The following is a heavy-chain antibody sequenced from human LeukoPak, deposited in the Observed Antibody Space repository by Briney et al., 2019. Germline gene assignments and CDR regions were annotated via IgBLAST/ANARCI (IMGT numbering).Heavy chain of an antibody. J-gene: IGHJ3*02. D-gene: IGHD2-2*01. Sequence: GGSLRLSCAASGFTFSDYYMSWIRQAPGKGLEWVSYISSSSSYTIYAVSVKCRFTISRDNAKNSLYLQMNSLRAEDTAVYYCARVVRDIVVVPAAAASFDIWGQGTMVTVSS. V-gene: IGHV3-11*06. CDR1: GFTFSDYY. CDR2: ISSSSSYT. CDR3: ARVVRDIVVVPAAAASFDI.